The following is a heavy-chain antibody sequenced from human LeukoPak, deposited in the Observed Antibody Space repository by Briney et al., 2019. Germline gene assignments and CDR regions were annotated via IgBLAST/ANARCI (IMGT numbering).Heavy chain of an antibody. Sequence: SETLSLTCTVSGGSISSYYWSWIRQPPGKGLEWIGYIYYSGSTNYNPSLKSRVTISVDTSKNQFSLKLSSVTAADTAVYYCARGGGYYAFLHRSDWFDPWGQGTLVTVSS. D-gene: IGHD3-10*01. CDR1: GGSISSYY. CDR3: ARGGGYYAFLHRSDWFDP. CDR2: IYYSGST. J-gene: IGHJ5*02. V-gene: IGHV4-59*01.